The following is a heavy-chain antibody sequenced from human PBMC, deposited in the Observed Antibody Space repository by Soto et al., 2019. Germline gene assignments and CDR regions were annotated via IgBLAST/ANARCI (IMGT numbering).Heavy chain of an antibody. Sequence: GGSLRLSCAASGFTFSSYAMSWVRQAPGKGLEWVSAISGSGGSTYYADSVKGRFTISRDNSKNTLYLQMNSLRAEDTAFYFCWKGDWCDVFYFCSQRTLDTGSAGM. J-gene: IGHJ6*01. D-gene: IGHD2-8*02. V-gene: IGHV3-23*01. CDR3: WKGDWCDVFYFCSQRTLDTGSAGM. CDR1: GFTFSSYA. CDR2: ISGSGGST.